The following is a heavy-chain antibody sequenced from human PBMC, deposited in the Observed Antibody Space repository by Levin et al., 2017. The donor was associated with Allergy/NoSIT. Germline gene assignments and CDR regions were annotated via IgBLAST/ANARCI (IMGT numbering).Heavy chain of an antibody. J-gene: IGHJ4*02. D-gene: IGHD1/OR15-1a*01. V-gene: IGHV4-31*03. Sequence: PSETLSLTCTVSGGSISSGGYYWSWIRQHPGKGLEWIGYIYYSGSTYYNPSLKSRVTISVDTSKNQFSLKLSSVTAADTAVYYCAREPSTYPNKGPAYFDYWGQGTLVTVSS. CDR2: IYYSGST. CDR1: GGSISSGGYY. CDR3: AREPSTYPNKGPAYFDY.